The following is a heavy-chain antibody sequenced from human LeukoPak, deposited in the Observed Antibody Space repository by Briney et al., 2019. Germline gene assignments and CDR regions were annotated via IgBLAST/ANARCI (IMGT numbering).Heavy chain of an antibody. CDR2: IWSDGSTK. D-gene: IGHD3-10*01. J-gene: IGHJ4*02. V-gene: IGHV3-33*01. CDR3: ASSGGEIGESFNVYYFDY. CDR1: GFTFSNYG. Sequence: PGRSLRLSCAASGFTFSNYGMHWVRQAPGKGLEWVAAIWSDGSTKYYADSVKGRFTISRDNSKNTLFLQMNSLRAEDTAVYYCASSGGEIGESFNVYYFDYWGQGTLVTVSS.